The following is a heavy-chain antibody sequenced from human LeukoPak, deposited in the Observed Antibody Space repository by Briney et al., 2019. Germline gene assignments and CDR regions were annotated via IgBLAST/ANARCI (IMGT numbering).Heavy chain of an antibody. CDR2: IRYDGTNK. D-gene: IGHD6-19*01. J-gene: IGHJ1*01. CDR3: ARGGKIPLAGTRSPQYFQH. CDR1: GFTFSSYG. V-gene: IGHV3-30*02. Sequence: PGGSLRLSCAASGFTFSSYGMHWVRQAPGKGLEWVTYIRYDGTNKYYADSVKGRFTISRDNSKNTLYLQMNSLRPDDTAVYYCARGGKIPLAGTRSPQYFQHWGQGTLVTVSS.